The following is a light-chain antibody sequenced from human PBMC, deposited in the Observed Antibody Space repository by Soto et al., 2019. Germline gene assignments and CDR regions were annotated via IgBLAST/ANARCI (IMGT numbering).Light chain of an antibody. V-gene: IGKV1-9*01. J-gene: IGKJ4*01. CDR3: QQVKSYPRT. CDR1: QGIAGS. CDR2: AES. Sequence: DIPLTQSPSFLSASVGDRVTITCRASQGIAGSLAWYQQKPGKPPKLLIYAESTLQSGVPSRFSGSGSGTRGTLTISSLQPEDFATYYCQQVKSYPRTSGGGTKVEIK.